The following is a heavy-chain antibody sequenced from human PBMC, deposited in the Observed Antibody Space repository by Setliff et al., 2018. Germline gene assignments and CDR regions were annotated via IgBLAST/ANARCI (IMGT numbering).Heavy chain of an antibody. D-gene: IGHD3-16*01. CDR3: ASGVITFGGAMAEAFDI. J-gene: IGHJ3*02. CDR1: GYTFTNYG. Sequence: ASVKVSCKASGYTFTNYGFSWVRQAPGQGLEWMGWISAYNGNTNYAQKLQGRVTMTTDATTSTAYMELRSLRSDDTAVYYCASGVITFGGAMAEAFDIWGQGTTVTVSS. V-gene: IGHV1-18*01. CDR2: ISAYNGNT.